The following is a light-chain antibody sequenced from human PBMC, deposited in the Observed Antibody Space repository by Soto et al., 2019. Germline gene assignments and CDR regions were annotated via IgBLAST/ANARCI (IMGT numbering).Light chain of an antibody. CDR2: DVS. CDR3: SSYTSSSTYV. J-gene: IGLJ1*01. CDR1: SSEVGGYNY. Sequence: QSVLTQPASVSWSPEQSTTISCTGTSSEVGGYNYVSWYQQHPGKAPKLMIYDVSNRPSGGSNRFSGSKSGNTASLTISGLQAEDEADYYCSSYTSSSTYVFGTGTKVTVL. V-gene: IGLV2-14*01.